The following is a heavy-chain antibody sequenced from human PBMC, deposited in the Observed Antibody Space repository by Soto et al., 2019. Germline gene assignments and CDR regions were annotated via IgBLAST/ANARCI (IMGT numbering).Heavy chain of an antibody. V-gene: IGHV2-70*11. Sequence: SGPTLVNHTQTLTLACTFCGFSLSTSGMCVSWIRQPPGKALEWLARIDWDDDKYYSTSLKTRLTISKDTSKNQVVLTMTNMDPVDTATYYCARTMYYGSGNHFDYWGQGTLVTVSS. J-gene: IGHJ4*02. D-gene: IGHD3-10*01. CDR3: ARTMYYGSGNHFDY. CDR2: IDWDDDK. CDR1: GFSLSTSGMC.